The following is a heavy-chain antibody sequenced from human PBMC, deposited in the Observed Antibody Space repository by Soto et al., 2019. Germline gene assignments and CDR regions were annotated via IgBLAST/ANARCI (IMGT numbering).Heavy chain of an antibody. J-gene: IGHJ3*02. D-gene: IGHD3-22*01. CDR1: GGTFSSYA. CDR2: IIPIFGTA. V-gene: IGHV1-69*13. CDR3: ARGTVRGITMIVKTPGAFEI. Sequence: VASVKVSCKASGGTFSSYAISWVRQAPGQGLEWMGGIIPIFGTANYAQKFQGRVTITADESTSTAYMELSSLRSEDTAVYYCARGTVRGITMIVKTPGAFEIWGQGTMLTVSS.